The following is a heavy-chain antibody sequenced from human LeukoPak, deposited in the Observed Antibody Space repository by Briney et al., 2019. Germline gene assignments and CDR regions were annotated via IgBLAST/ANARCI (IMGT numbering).Heavy chain of an antibody. CDR1: GYTFTCYY. V-gene: IGHV1-2*02. CDR2: INPNSGGT. D-gene: IGHD2-15*01. Sequence: GASVKVSCKASGYTFTCYYMHWVRQAPGQGLEWMGWINPNSGGTDYAQKFQGRVTMTRDTSISTAYMELSRLRSDDTAVYYCARDPSDAALDYWGQGALVTVSS. CDR3: ARDPSDAALDY. J-gene: IGHJ4*02.